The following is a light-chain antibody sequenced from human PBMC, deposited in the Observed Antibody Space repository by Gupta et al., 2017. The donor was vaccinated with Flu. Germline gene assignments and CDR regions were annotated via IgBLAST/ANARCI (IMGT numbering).Light chain of an antibody. CDR2: GSN. V-gene: IGLV1-44*01. J-gene: IGLJ1*01. Sequence: SSNSGNNAVNWYQQVPGTAPKLLIYGSNQRPSGVPDRFSGSKSGTSASLAISGLQSEDEADYYCAAWDDSLNGHYVFGTGTTVTAL. CDR1: SSNSGNNA. CDR3: AAWDDSLNGHYV.